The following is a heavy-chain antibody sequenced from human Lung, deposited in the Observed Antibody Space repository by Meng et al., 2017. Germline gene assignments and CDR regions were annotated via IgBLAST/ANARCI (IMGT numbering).Heavy chain of an antibody. CDR1: GFTFTDHW. V-gene: IGHV3-74*01. J-gene: IGHJ1*01. CDR2: INRDGTKP. CDR3: TNDRLNH. Sequence: VRLVGSGGGLVPPGGSRRLSWSASGFTFTDHWMHVVRQGPGKGLVWVSRINRDGTKPTYADSVKGRFTISRDNAKNTLYLQMNNLRAEDTAFYYCTNDRLNHWGQGALVTVSS. D-gene: IGHD1-1*01.